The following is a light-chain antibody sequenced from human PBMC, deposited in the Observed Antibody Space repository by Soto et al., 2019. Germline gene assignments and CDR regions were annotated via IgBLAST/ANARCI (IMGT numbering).Light chain of an antibody. CDR2: RAS. V-gene: IGKV3-20*01. J-gene: IGKJ4*01. Sequence: EIVLTQSPGTLSLSPGERATLSCRASQSVSRDYLAWYQQKPGQAPRLLIYRASYRDTGIPDSFSGSGSGTEFTLTISRLEPEDFALYYCQQYSDSPPVTFGGGTKVEIK. CDR1: QSVSRDY. CDR3: QQYSDSPPVT.